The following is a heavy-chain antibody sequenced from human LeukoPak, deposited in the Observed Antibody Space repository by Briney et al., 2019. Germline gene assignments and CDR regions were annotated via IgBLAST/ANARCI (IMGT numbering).Heavy chain of an antibody. CDR3: ARADRLNGGPYLIGP. D-gene: IGHD2-21*01. V-gene: IGHV1-2*02. CDR2: INPNTGGT. Sequence: ASVKVSCKTSGYTFTDYYMHWVRQAPGQGLEWMGWINPNTGGTSSAQKFQGRVTMSRDTAITTVYMEVSWLTSDDTAIYYCARADRLNGGPYLIGPWGQGTLVTVSS. CDR1: GYTFTDYY. J-gene: IGHJ5*02.